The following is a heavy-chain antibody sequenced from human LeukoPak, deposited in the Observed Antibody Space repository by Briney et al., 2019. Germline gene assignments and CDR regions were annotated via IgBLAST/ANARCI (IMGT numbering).Heavy chain of an antibody. J-gene: IGHJ4*02. D-gene: IGHD3-16*02. CDR1: GYTFTSYG. CDR2: ISAYNGNT. CDR3: AIVPMITFGGVIVMSY. Sequence: ASVKVSCKASGYTFTSYGISWVRQAPGQGLEWMGWISAYNGNTNYAQKLQGRVTMTTDTSTSTAYMELRSLRSDDTAVYYCAIVPMITFGGVIVMSYWGQGTLVTVSS. V-gene: IGHV1-18*01.